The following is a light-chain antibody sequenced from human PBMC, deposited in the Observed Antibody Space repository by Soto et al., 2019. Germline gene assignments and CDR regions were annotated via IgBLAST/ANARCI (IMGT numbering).Light chain of an antibody. CDR2: RNN. CDR1: SSNIGSNY. V-gene: IGLV1-47*01. Sequence: QSVLTQPPSASGTPGQRVTIPCSGSSSNIGSNYVYWYQQLPGTAPKLLIYRNNQRPSGVPDRFSGSKSGTSASLAIRGLRSEDEADYYCAAWDDSLSGPVFGGGTKLTVL. CDR3: AAWDDSLSGPV. J-gene: IGLJ3*02.